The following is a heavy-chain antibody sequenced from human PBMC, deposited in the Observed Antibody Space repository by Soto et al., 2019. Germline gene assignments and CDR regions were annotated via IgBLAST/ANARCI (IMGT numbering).Heavy chain of an antibody. Sequence: SQTLSLTCVISGDSVSSNSAAWNWIRQSPSRGLEWLGRTYYRSKWYNDYAVSVKSRITINPDTSKNQFSLQLNSVTPEDTAVYYCAKGLSVVLIRYSDYWGQGALVTVS. CDR3: AKGLSVVLIRYSDY. D-gene: IGHD2-8*02. J-gene: IGHJ4*03. CDR2: TYYRSKWYN. CDR1: GDSVSSNSAA. V-gene: IGHV6-1*01.